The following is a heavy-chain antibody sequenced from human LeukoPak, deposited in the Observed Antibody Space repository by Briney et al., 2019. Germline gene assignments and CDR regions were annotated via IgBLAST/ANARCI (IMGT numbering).Heavy chain of an antibody. CDR1: GFTFSSYA. J-gene: IGHJ4*02. CDR2: ISGSGGST. V-gene: IGHV3-23*01. Sequence: GGSLRLSCAASGFTFSSYAMSWVRQAPGKGLEWVSAISGSGGSTYYADSVKGRFTISRDNSKNTLYLQMNSLRAEDTAVYHCAKVPQWSSFRFFDYWGQGTLVTVSS. CDR3: AKVPQWSSFRFFDY. D-gene: IGHD6-13*01.